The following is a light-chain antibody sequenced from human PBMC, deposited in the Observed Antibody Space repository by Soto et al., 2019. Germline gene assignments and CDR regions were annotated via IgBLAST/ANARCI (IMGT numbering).Light chain of an antibody. CDR1: QSVSSN. CDR2: GAF. V-gene: IGKV3-15*01. CDR3: QQYNDWPRT. J-gene: IGKJ1*01. Sequence: EILMTQSPVTLSVSPGERATLSCRASQSVSSNLAWYQQKPGQAPSLLIYGAFTRATGIPARFSGTGSGTEFTLTISSLQSEDFALYYCQQYNDWPRTFGQGTKVDSK.